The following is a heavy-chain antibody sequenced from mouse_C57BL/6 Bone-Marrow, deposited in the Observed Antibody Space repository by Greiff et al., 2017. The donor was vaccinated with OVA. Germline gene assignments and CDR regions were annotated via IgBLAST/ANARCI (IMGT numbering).Heavy chain of an antibody. D-gene: IGHD1-1*01. CDR3: ARDRIPLLLQAWCAY. CDR1: GFTFSSYA. V-gene: IGHV5-4*01. CDR2: ISDGGSYT. J-gene: IGHJ3*01. Sequence: EVQLVESGGGLVKPGGSLKLSCAASGFTFSSYAMSWVRQTPEKRLEWVATISDGGSYTYYPDNVKGSFTISRDNAKNNLYLQMSHLKSEDTAMYYCARDRIPLLLQAWCAYWGQGTLVTVSA.